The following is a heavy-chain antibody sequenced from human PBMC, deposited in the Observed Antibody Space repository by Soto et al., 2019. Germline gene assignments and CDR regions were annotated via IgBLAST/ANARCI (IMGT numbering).Heavy chain of an antibody. CDR2: IKQPGSEE. CDR1: GFTFTTYW. D-gene: IGHD3-9*01. CDR3: ATSSDTGYIFDF. J-gene: IGHJ4*02. V-gene: IGHV3-7*01. Sequence: EVQLVESGGGLVQPGGSLRLSCAASGFTFTTYWMSWVRQSPGKGLEWVASIKQPGSEEFYVDSVRGRFAISRDNAKNSLYLHMNSLRAEDTAVYHCATSSDTGYIFDFWGQGALVAVSS.